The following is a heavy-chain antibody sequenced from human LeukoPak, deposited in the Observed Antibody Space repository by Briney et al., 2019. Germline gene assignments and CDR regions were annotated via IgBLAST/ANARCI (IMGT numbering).Heavy chain of an antibody. CDR3: ARGPGPTYYYYYYVDV. Sequence: PGGSLRLSCAASGFTFNSYAMHWVPQAPGKGLEYVSAISGNGGSTYYANSVKGRFTISRDNSKNTLYLQMGSLRDEDMAVYYCARGPGPTYYYYYYVDVWGKGTTVTVSS. CDR1: GFTFNSYA. V-gene: IGHV3-64*01. J-gene: IGHJ6*03. CDR2: ISGNGGST.